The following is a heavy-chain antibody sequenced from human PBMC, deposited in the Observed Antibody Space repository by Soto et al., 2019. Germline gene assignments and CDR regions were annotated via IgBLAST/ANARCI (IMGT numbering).Heavy chain of an antibody. J-gene: IGHJ4*02. CDR3: ARHGKKWELLRAYYFDY. D-gene: IGHD1-26*01. CDR2: IYYSGST. CDR1: GGSISSSSYY. V-gene: IGHV4-39*01. Sequence: PSETLSLTCTVSGGSISSSSYYWGWIRQPPGKGLEWIGSIYYSGSTYYNPSLKSRVTISVDTSKNQFSLKLSSVTAADTAVYYCARHGKKWELLRAYYFDYWGQGTLVTVSS.